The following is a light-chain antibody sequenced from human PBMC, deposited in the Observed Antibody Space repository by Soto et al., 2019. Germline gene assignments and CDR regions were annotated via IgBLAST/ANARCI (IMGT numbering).Light chain of an antibody. V-gene: IGLV4-69*01. J-gene: IGLJ3*02. CDR2: LNSDGSH. CDR3: QTWGTGTRGV. Sequence: QPALTQSPSASASLGASVKLTCTLSSGHSSYAIAWHQQQPEKGPRYLMKLNSDGSHSKGDGIPDRFSGSSSGAERYLTISSLQSEDEADYYCQTWGTGTRGVFGGGTKVTVL. CDR1: SGHSSYA.